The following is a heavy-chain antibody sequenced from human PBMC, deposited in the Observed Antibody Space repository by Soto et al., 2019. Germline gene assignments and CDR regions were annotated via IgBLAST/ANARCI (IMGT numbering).Heavy chain of an antibody. CDR2: LSYAGDT. CDR1: GFTLSTYD. Sequence: EVQLVESGGGLVQPGVSLRLSCATSGFTLSTYDMHWVLQATATGLEWVVALSYAGDTYYPCSVKGRFTVSSESAKNSLYLQMTRLPAGDPPVSYCAKGPHSGSGNYYMDGWTKGTTVTFSS. CDR3: AKGPHSGSGNYYMDG. J-gene: IGHJ6*03. D-gene: IGHD3-10*01. V-gene: IGHV3-13*01.